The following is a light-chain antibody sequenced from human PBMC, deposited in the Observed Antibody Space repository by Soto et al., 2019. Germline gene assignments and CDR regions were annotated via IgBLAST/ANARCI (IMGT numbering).Light chain of an antibody. CDR2: DVS. CDR3: SAYAGRSPVV. J-gene: IGLJ2*01. Sequence: QSALTQPRSVSGSPGQSVTISCTGTSSDVGGYNYVSWYQQHPGKAPKLMIYDVSKRPSGVPDRFSGSKSGNTASLTISGLQAEYEADYSCSAYAGRSPVVFGGGTKVTVL. CDR1: SSDVGGYNY. V-gene: IGLV2-11*01.